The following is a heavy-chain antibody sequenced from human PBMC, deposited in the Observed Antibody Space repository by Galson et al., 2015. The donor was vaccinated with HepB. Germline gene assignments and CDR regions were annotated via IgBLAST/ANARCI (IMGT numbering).Heavy chain of an antibody. D-gene: IGHD5-12*01. J-gene: IGHJ4*02. Sequence: SLRLSCAASGFTFSSYAMSWVRQAPGKGLEWVSTISGSGGGTYYADSVKGRFTISRDNSKNTLYLQMNTLRAEDTAVYYCAKGFGGYDYGSIYYWGQGTLVTVSS. CDR2: ISGSGGGT. CDR3: AKGFGGYDYGSIYY. CDR1: GFTFSSYA. V-gene: IGHV3-23*01.